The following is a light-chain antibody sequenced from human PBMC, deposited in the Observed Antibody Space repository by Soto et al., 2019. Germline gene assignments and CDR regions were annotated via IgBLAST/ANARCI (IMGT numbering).Light chain of an antibody. V-gene: IGLV2-14*01. CDR3: SSYTSSSTLV. CDR2: EVN. J-gene: IGLJ3*02. CDR1: SSDIGGYNY. Sequence: QSVLTQPASVSGSPGQSITISCTGTSSDIGGYNYVSWYQQHPGKAPKLMIYEVNYRPSGVSHRFSGSKSGNTASLTISGLQAEDEADYYCSSYTSSSTLVFGGGTKVTVL.